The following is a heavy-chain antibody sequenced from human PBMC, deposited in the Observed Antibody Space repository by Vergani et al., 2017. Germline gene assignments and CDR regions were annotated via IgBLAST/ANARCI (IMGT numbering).Heavy chain of an antibody. V-gene: IGHV3-48*04. CDR3: ARNPIPASGDSSGYYYFRSYYYMDV. D-gene: IGHD3-22*01. CDR2: ISSSSSTI. CDR1: GFTFSSYS. Sequence: EVQLVESGGGLVQPGGSLRLSCAASGFTFSSYSMNWVRQAPGKGLEWVSYISSSSSTIYYADSVKGRFTISRDNAKNSLYLQMNSLRAEDTAVYYCARNPIPASGDSSGYYYFRSYYYMDVWGKGTTVTVSS. J-gene: IGHJ6*03.